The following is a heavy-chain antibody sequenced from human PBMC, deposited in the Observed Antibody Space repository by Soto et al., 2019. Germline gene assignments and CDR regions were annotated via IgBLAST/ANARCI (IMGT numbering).Heavy chain of an antibody. V-gene: IGHV3-30*18. CDR3: AKGVNWNYYFDY. CDR1: GFTFSSYG. J-gene: IGHJ4*02. CDR2: ISYDGSNK. Sequence: PGGSLRLSCAASGFTFSSYGMHWVRQAPGKGLEWVAVISYDGSNKYYADSAKGRFTISRDNSKNTLYLQMNSLRAEDTAVYYCAKGVNWNYYFDYWGQGTLVTVSS. D-gene: IGHD1-7*01.